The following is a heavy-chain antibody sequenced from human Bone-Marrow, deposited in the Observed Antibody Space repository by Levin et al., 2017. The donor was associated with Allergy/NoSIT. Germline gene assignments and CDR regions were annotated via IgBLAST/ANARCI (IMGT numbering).Heavy chain of an antibody. CDR1: GFTFTTYD. D-gene: IGHD6-19*01. CDR2: IRGSGSRT. J-gene: IGHJ4*02. Sequence: GGSLRLSCAASGFTFTTYDMSWVRQAPGKGLEWVSAIRGSGSRTFYADSVKGRFSISRDNSKNTVFLQMNSLRVDDTAIYYCAPGIAETGSPTDYWGQGTLVTVSS. CDR3: APGIAETGSPTDY. V-gene: IGHV3-23*01.